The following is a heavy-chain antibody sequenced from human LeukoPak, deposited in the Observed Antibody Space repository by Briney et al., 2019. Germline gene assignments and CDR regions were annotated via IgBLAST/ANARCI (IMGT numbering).Heavy chain of an antibody. CDR3: ARHRIVGATGLFDP. D-gene: IGHD1-26*01. CDR2: IYTSGST. CDR1: GGSISSYY. J-gene: IGHJ5*02. V-gene: IGHV4-4*09. Sequence: SETLSLTCTVSGGSISSYYWSWIRQPPGKGLEWIGYIYTSGSTNYNPSPKSRVTISVDTSKNQFSLKLSSVTAADTAVYYCARHRIVGATGLFDPWGQGTLVTVSS.